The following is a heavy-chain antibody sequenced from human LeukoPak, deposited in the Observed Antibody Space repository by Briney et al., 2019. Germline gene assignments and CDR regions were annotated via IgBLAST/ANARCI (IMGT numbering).Heavy chain of an antibody. CDR3: AVAYGMDV. CDR1: GSSISSSNHY. J-gene: IGHJ6*02. CDR2: IYYSGSI. V-gene: IGHV4-39*01. D-gene: IGHD5-12*01. Sequence: SETLSLTCTVSGSSISSSNHYWGWIRQPPGKGLEWIGSIYYSGSIYYNPSLKSRVTIPVDTSKNQFSLKLSSVTAADTAVYYCAVAYGMDVWGQGTTVTVSS.